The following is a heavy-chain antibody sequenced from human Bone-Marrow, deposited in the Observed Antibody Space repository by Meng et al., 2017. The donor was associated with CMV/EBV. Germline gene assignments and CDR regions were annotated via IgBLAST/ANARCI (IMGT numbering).Heavy chain of an antibody. CDR3: ARDLESYFQAGELDC. D-gene: IGHD1-26*01. J-gene: IGHJ4*02. CDR2: ISRSGRYI. CDR1: GFTVSSYS. V-gene: IGHV3-21*01. Sequence: GGSLRLSCAASGFTVSSYSMNWVRQAPEKGLEWVSSISRSGRYIYYADSVKGRFTISRDNAKNSLYLQMNTLRAEDTAVYYCARDLESYFQAGELDCWGQGTLVTAPQ.